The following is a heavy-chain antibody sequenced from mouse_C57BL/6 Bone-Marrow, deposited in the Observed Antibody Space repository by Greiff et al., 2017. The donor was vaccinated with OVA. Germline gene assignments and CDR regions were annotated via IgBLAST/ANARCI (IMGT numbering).Heavy chain of an antibody. J-gene: IGHJ3*01. CDR3: TRRSTTGY. CDR1: GFNIKDDY. Sequence: EVQRVESGAELVRPGASVKLSCTASGFNIKDDYMHWVKQRPEQGLEWIGWIDPENGDTEYASKFQGKATITADTSSNTAYLQLSSLTSEDTAVYYCTRRSTTGYWGQGTLVTVSA. V-gene: IGHV14-4*01. D-gene: IGHD1-1*01. CDR2: IDPENGDT.